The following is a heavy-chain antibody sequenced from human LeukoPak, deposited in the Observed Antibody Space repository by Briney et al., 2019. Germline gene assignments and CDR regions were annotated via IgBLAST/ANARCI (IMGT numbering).Heavy chain of an antibody. V-gene: IGHV3-74*01. CDR3: AKGRRYRATTVTEIDY. J-gene: IGHJ4*02. D-gene: IGHD4-17*01. Sequence: GGSLRLSCAASGNYWMHWVRQVPGKGLVWVSHINSDGSWTSYADSVKGRFTISRDNSKNTLYLQMNSLRAEDTAVYYCAKGRRYRATTVTEIDYWGQGTLVTVSS. CDR1: GNYW. CDR2: INSDGSWT.